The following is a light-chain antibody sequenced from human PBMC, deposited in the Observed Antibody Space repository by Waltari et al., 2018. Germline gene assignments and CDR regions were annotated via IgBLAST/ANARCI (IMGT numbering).Light chain of an antibody. V-gene: IGKV3-15*01. CDR2: DGS. J-gene: IGKJ4*01. CDR3: QQYGAWPLT. Sequence: EIVLTQSPGTLSLSPGERVTLSCRASQSVTSYLGWYQKKPGQAPRLLIYDGSSRANGVPARFSGSGSGTEFTLTISSLQSEDLAVYYCQQYGAWPLTFGGGSKVEF. CDR1: QSVTSY.